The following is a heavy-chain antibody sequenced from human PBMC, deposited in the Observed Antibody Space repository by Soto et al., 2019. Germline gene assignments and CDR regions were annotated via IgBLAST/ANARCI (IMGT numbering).Heavy chain of an antibody. Sequence: SETLSLTCAVSGGSISSGGYSWSWIRQPPGKGLEWIGYIYHSGSTYYNPSLKSRVTISVDRSKNQFSLKLSSVTAADTAVYYCARECAAAERWFDPWGQGTLVTVSS. J-gene: IGHJ5*02. CDR3: ARECAAAERWFDP. V-gene: IGHV4-30-2*01. CDR1: GGSISSGGYS. CDR2: IYHSGST. D-gene: IGHD2-15*01.